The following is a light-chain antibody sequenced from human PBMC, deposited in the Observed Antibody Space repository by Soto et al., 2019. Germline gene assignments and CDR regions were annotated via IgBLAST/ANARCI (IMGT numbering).Light chain of an antibody. CDR3: QQIYSTPYT. CDR1: QSISSY. V-gene: IGKV1-39*01. J-gene: IGKJ2*01. CDR2: AAS. Sequence: DIQMTQSPSSLSASVGDRVTITCRASQSISSYLNWYQQKPGKAPKLLIYAASSLQSGFPSRFSGSGSGTDFTLTISSLQPEDVATYYCQQIYSTPYTFVPGTKMEIK.